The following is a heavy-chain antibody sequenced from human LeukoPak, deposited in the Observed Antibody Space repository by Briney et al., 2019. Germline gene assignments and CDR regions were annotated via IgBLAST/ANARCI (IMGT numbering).Heavy chain of an antibody. CDR1: GFIFGGYT. J-gene: IGHJ5*02. D-gene: IGHD2-2*02. V-gene: IGHV3-48*01. CDR2: ISSSSSTI. Sequence: GGSLRLSCAGSGFIFGGYTMNWVRQAPGKGLEWVSYISSSSSTIYYADSVKGRFTISRDNAKNSLYLQMNSLRAEDTAVYYCARDMTFAAISWFDPWGQGTLVTVSS. CDR3: ARDMTFAAISWFDP.